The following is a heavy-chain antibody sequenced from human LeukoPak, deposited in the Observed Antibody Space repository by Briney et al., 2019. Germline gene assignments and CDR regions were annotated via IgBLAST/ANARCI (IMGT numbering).Heavy chain of an antibody. CDR2: IYYSRST. Sequence: PSETLSLTCTVSGGSISSYYWSWIRQPPGKGLEWIGYIYYSRSTNYNPSFKSRVIISVDMSKNQFSLKLSSVTAADTAVYYCARGGRFGELEMDYWGQGTLVTVSS. V-gene: IGHV4-59*01. D-gene: IGHD3-10*01. CDR3: ARGGRFGELEMDY. J-gene: IGHJ4*02. CDR1: GGSISSYY.